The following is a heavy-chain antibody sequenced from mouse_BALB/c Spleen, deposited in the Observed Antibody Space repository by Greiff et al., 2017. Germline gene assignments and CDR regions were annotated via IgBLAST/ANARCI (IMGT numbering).Heavy chain of an antibody. J-gene: IGHJ2*01. CDR1: GFSLTSYD. Sequence: QVQLKESGPGLVAPSQSLSITCTVSGFSLTSYDISWIRQPPGKGLEWLGVIWTGGGTNYNSAFMSRLSISKDNSKSQVFLKMNSLQTDDTAIYYCVRDGDTGAFDYWGQGTTLTVSS. CDR3: VRDGDTGAFDY. V-gene: IGHV2-9-2*01. CDR2: IWTGGGT. D-gene: IGHD3-3*01.